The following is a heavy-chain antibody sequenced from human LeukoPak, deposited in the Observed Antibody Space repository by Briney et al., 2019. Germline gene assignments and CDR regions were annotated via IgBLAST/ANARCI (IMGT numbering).Heavy chain of an antibody. CDR1: GYTFSSYD. CDR3: ASAAGETRNYYMDV. Sequence: GASVKVSCKASGYTFSSYDVKWVRQATGQGLEWMGWMNPNSGNTGYAQKFQGRVTIIRNTSISTAYMELSSLRSEDTAVYYLASAAGETRNYYMDVWGKGTTVTVSS. J-gene: IGHJ6*03. V-gene: IGHV1-8*01. D-gene: IGHD3-16*01. CDR2: MNPNSGNT.